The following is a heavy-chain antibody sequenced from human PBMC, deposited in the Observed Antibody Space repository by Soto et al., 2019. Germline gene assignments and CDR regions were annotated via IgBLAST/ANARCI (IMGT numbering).Heavy chain of an antibody. Sequence: SETLSLTCAVNTGSFTGHFWSWIRQPPGKGLEWIGEINPTRGTNYNPSLKSRVSLSVDTSENQFSLKLSSVTAADTAVYYCARGVVLVPATPNWFDPWGQGTLVTVSS. J-gene: IGHJ5*02. CDR1: TGSFTGHF. CDR3: ARGVVLVPATPNWFDP. V-gene: IGHV4-34*09. D-gene: IGHD2-2*01. CDR2: INPTRGT.